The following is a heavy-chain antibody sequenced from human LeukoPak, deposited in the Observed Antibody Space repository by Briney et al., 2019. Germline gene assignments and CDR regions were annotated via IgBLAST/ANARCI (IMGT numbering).Heavy chain of an antibody. CDR3: ARDQGYSDYYFDY. J-gene: IGHJ4*02. D-gene: IGHD4-11*01. CDR1: GGSISSYY. V-gene: IGHV4-4*07. Sequence: PSETLSLTCTVSGGSISSYYWSWIRQPAGKGLEWIGRVFSSGSTNDNPSLKSRVTLSVDKSKNQFSLILTSVTAADTAVYYCARDQGYSDYYFDYWGQGSLVTVSS. CDR2: VFSSGST.